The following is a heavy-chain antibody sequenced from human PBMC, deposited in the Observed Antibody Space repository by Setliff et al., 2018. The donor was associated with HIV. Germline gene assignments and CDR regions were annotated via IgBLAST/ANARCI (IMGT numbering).Heavy chain of an antibody. Sequence: NPSETLSLTCTVSGGSISTATFYWNWLRQPPGKALEWLGIVYYTGSTNYNPSLKSRVAMAEDTSRNQFSLNLTSVTAADPAGYYCARRPIKGYGPFDSWGPGTLVTVS. V-gene: IGHV4-39*01. J-gene: IGHJ4*02. D-gene: IGHD2-15*01. CDR2: VYYTGST. CDR1: GGSISTATFY. CDR3: ARRPIKGYGPFDS.